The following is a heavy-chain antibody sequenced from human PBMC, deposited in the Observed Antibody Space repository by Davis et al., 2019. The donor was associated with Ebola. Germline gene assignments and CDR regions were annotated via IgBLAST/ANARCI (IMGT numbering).Heavy chain of an antibody. CDR2: ISSSSSTI. CDR1: GFTFSSYS. Sequence: PGGSLRLSCAASGFTFSSYSMNWVRQAPGKGLEWVSYISSSSSTIYYADSVKGRFTISRDNAKNSLYLQMNSLRDEDTAVYYCARDLYDILTGYYIRLEYWVQGTLVTVSS. V-gene: IGHV3-48*02. CDR3: ARDLYDILTGYYIRLEY. D-gene: IGHD3-9*01. J-gene: IGHJ4*02.